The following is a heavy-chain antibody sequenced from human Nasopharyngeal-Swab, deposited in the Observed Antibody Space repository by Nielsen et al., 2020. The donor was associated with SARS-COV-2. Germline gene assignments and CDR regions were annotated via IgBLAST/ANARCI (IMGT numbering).Heavy chain of an antibody. V-gene: IGHV5-51*01. Sequence: GESLKISCKGSGYSFTSYWIGWVRQLLGKGLEWMGIIYPGDSDTRYSPSFQGQVTISADKSISTAYLQWSSLKASDTAMYYCARRELYSSRNWFDPWGQGTLVTVSS. J-gene: IGHJ5*02. D-gene: IGHD6-13*01. CDR2: IYPGDSDT. CDR3: ARRELYSSRNWFDP. CDR1: GYSFTSYW.